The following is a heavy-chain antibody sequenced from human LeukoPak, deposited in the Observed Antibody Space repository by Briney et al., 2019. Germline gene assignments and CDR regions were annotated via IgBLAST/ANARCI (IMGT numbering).Heavy chain of an antibody. D-gene: IGHD6-13*01. V-gene: IGHV3-53*01. J-gene: IGHJ6*02. CDR3: ARGVAGTGNPYYYYGMDV. CDR2: IYSGGST. Sequence: GGSLRLSCAASGFTYSSYAMSWVRQAPGKGLEWVSVIYSGGSTYYADSVKGRFTISRDNSKNTLYLQMNSLRAEDTAVYYCARGVAGTGNPYYYYGMDVWGQGTTVTVSS. CDR1: GFTYSSYA.